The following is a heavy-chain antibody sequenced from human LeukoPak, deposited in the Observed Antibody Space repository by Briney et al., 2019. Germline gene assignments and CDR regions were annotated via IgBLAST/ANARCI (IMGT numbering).Heavy chain of an antibody. V-gene: IGHV3-23*01. CDR2: IIPSGHTT. Sequence: GSLRLSCVASGFTFSSHGMNWVRQAPGKGLEWVSGIIPSGHTTYYADSVRGRFTISRDNSRNTVYLQMNSLRAEDTAVYYCAKDDRWLQFCCWGQGTLVTVSA. CDR3: AKDDRWLQFCC. CDR1: GFTFSSHG. J-gene: IGHJ4*02. D-gene: IGHD5-24*01.